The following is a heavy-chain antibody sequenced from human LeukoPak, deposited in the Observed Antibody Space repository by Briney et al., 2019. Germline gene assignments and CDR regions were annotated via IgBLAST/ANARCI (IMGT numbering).Heavy chain of an antibody. CDR3: ARVVPAAISGNWFDP. V-gene: IGHV4-59*01. Sequence: SETLSLTCTVSGGSISSYYWSWIRQPPGKGLEWIGYIYYSGSTNYNPSLKSRVTISVETSKNQFSLKLSSVTAADTAVYYCARVVPAAISGNWFDPWGQGTLVTVSS. CDR1: GGSISSYY. J-gene: IGHJ5*02. CDR2: IYYSGST. D-gene: IGHD2-2*01.